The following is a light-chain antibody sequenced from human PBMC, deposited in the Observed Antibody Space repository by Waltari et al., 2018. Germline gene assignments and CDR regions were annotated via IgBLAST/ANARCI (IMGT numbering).Light chain of an antibody. CDR3: QQYYSIALN. V-gene: IGKV1-NL1*01. J-gene: IGKJ4*01. CDR2: AAS. Sequence: DIQMTQSPSSLSASVRDRVTIPCRASQGISNSLAWYKQKPGKAPKLLLDAASRLENGVPSSVSGSGSGTDYTLTISSLQPEDFDTYYWQQYYSIALNFGGGTKVEIK. CDR1: QGISNS.